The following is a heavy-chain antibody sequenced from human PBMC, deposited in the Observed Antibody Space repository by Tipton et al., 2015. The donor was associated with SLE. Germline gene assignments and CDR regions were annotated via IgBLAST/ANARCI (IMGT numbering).Heavy chain of an antibody. V-gene: IGHV4-59*01. J-gene: IGHJ3*02. CDR3: ARTSSGGAFDI. Sequence: GLVKPSETLSLTCTVSGGSISNFYWSWIRQPPGKGLEWIGYIHSSGTTNYNASLKTRLTISVDTSKNQFSLKLNSMTAADTAVYYCARTSSGGAFDIWGQGTMVTVSS. CDR2: IHSSGTT. D-gene: IGHD2-2*01. CDR1: GGSISNFY.